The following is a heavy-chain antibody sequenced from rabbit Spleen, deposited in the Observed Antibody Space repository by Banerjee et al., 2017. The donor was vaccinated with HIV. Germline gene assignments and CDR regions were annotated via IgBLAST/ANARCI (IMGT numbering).Heavy chain of an antibody. V-gene: IGHV1S40*01. J-gene: IGHJ6*01. CDR2: ISTSSSGFT. CDR1: GFSFSRSDY. D-gene: IGHD1-1*01. Sequence: QSLGESWGDLVKPGASLTLTCTASGFSFSRSDYMCWGRLAPGKGLEWISCISTSSSGFTYSATWAKGRFTCSKTSSTTVTLQMTSLTVADTATYFCARDTSSSFSSYGMDLWGPGTLVTVS. CDR3: ARDTSSSFSSYGMDL.